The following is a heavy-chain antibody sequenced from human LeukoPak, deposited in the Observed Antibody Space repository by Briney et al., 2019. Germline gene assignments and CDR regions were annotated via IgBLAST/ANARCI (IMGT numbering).Heavy chain of an antibody. CDR1: GFRFEDYA. J-gene: IGHJ2*01. CDR3: AKDYCGGDCYSGWYFDL. D-gene: IGHD2-21*02. CDR2: LSWSSNSI. Sequence: GGSLRLSCVASGFRFEDYAMHWVRQVPGKGLEWVSGLSWSSNSIVYADSVKGRFTISRDNAKNSLYLQMNSLRAEDTALYYCAKDYCGGDCYSGWYFDLWGRGTLVTVSS. V-gene: IGHV3-9*01.